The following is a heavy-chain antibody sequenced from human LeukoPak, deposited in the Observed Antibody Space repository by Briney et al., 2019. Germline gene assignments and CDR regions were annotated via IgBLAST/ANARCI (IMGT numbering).Heavy chain of an antibody. D-gene: IGHD6-6*01. J-gene: IGHJ4*02. CDR1: GGSISIYY. CDR2: IHYSGTT. CDR3: AKGGSGYSSSSDFDY. Sequence: SETLSLTCTVSGGSISIYYWSWIRQPPGKGLEWIGYIHYSGTTNYNPSLKSRVTISIATSKNQFSLKLGSVTVADTAVYYCAKGGSGYSSSSDFDYWGQGTLVTVSS. V-gene: IGHV4-59*12.